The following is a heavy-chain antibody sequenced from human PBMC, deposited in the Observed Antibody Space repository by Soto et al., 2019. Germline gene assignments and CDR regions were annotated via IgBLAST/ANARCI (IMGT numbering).Heavy chain of an antibody. CDR3: ARVVTGSSSFFFDY. J-gene: IGHJ4*02. V-gene: IGHV4-31*03. D-gene: IGHD6-6*01. CDR1: GGSISSGGYY. Sequence: SETLSLTCTVSGGSISSGGYYWSWIRQHPGKGLEWIGYIYYSGSTYYNPSLKSRVTISVDTSKNQFSLKLSSVTAADTAVYYCARVVTGSSSFFFDYWGQGTLVTVSS. CDR2: IYYSGST.